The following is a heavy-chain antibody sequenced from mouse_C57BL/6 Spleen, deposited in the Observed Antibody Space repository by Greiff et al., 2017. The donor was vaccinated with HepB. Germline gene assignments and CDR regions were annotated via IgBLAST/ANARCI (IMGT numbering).Heavy chain of an antibody. CDR3: ARSYYGTDV. CDR2: INPSSGYT. Sequence: VQLQQSGAELARPGASVKMSCKASGYTFTSYTMHWVKQRPGQGLEWIGYINPSSGYTKYNQKFKDKSTLTADKSSSTAYMKLSSLTSEDSAVYYWARSYYGTDVWGTGTTVTVSS. D-gene: IGHD1-1*01. J-gene: IGHJ1*03. CDR1: GYTFTSYT. V-gene: IGHV1-4*01.